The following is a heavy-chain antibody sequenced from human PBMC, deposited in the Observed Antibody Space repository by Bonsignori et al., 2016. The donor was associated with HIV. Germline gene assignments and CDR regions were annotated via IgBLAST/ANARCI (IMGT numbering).Heavy chain of an antibody. J-gene: IGHJ2*01. CDR2: ISGSGGST. Sequence: GESLKISCAASGFTFSSYAMSWVRQAPGKGLEWVSAISGSGGSTYYADSVKGRFTISRDNSKNTLYLQMNSLRAEDTAVYYCAKEMIVVVITPNWYFDLWGRGTLVTVSS. CDR3: AKEMIVVVITPNWYFDL. D-gene: IGHD3-22*01. CDR1: GFTFSSYA. V-gene: IGHV3-23*01.